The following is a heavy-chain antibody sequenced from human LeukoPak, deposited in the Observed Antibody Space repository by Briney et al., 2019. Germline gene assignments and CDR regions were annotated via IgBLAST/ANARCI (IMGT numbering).Heavy chain of an antibody. Sequence: TSLRLSCAASGFTFTSYGMHWVRQAPGKGLEWVALITYDGYYKYYSDSVKGRFTISSDTSKNTLYLQMNSLRAEDTAVYYCARDLSPVVRASPMGYWGQGTLVTVSS. CDR3: ARDLSPVVRASPMGY. J-gene: IGHJ4*02. V-gene: IGHV3-30*03. D-gene: IGHD3-10*01. CDR2: ITYDGYYK. CDR1: GFTFTSYG.